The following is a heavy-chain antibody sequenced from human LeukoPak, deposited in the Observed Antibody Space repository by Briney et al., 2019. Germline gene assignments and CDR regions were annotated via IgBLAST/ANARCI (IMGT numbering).Heavy chain of an antibody. V-gene: IGHV4-30-4*08. Sequence: PSETLPLTCTVSGGSISSRDYYSGWIRQPPGKGLEWLGYIYYSGSTYYNPSLKSRVTISVDTSKNQFSLKLSSVTAADTAVYYCAREGCSSTSCYYYYYMDVWGKGTAVTVSS. D-gene: IGHD2-2*01. CDR1: GGSISSRDYY. J-gene: IGHJ6*03. CDR3: AREGCSSTSCYYYYYMDV. CDR2: IYYSGST.